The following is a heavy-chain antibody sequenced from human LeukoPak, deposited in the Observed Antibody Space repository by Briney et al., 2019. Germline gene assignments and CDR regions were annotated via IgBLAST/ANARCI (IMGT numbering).Heavy chain of an antibody. CDR1: GFTFSSYS. CDR3: ARDSRVGATTCFDY. V-gene: IGHV3-21*01. J-gene: IGHJ4*02. D-gene: IGHD1-26*01. CDR2: ISSSSSYI. Sequence: GGSLRLSCAASGFTFSSYSMNWVRQAPGKGLEWVSSISSSSSYIYYADSVKGRFTISRDNAKNSLYLQMNSLRAEDTAVYYCARDSRVGATTCFDYWGQGTLVTVSS.